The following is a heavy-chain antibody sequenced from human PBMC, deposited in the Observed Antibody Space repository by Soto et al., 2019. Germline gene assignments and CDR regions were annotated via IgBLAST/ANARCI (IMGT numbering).Heavy chain of an antibody. J-gene: IGHJ6*02. Sequence: QVQLVQSGAEVKKPGSSVKVSCKASGGTFSSYAISWVRQAPGQGLEWMGGIIPIFGTANYAQKFQGRVTITADESTSTAYMELSSLRSEDKAVYYCASGEYYDSSGYYYYYYYGMDVWGQGTTVTVSS. CDR2: IIPIFGTA. CDR3: ASGEYYDSSGYYYYYYYGMDV. D-gene: IGHD3-22*01. CDR1: GGTFSSYA. V-gene: IGHV1-69*01.